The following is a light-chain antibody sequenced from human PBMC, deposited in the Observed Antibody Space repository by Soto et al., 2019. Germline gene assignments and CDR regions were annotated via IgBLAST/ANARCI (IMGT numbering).Light chain of an antibody. V-gene: IGKV3-20*01. CDR2: GAS. J-gene: IGKJ1*01. CDR3: QQYGSSQWT. CDR1: QSVSSSY. Sequence: NVLTQSPGPPSFSPGERATLSFRASQSVSSSYLAWYQQKPGQAPRLLIYGASSRATGIPDRFSGSGSGTDFTLTISRLEPEDFAVYYCQQYGSSQWTFGQGTKVDIK.